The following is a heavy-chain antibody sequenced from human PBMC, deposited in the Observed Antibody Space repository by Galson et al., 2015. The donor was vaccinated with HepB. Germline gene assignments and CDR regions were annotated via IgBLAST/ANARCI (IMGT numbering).Heavy chain of an antibody. CDR1: GFAFSSCG. CDR3: VKRPDYGGNWFDP. CDR2: ISGGGGST. J-gene: IGHJ5*02. D-gene: IGHD4-23*01. V-gene: IGHV3-23*01. Sequence: SLRLSCAASGFAFSSCGMSWVRQAPGKGPEWVSTISGGGGSTYYGDSVKDRFTMSRDNSKNMVYLQMYSLRVDDTAVYYCVKRPDYGGNWFDPWGQGTLITVSS.